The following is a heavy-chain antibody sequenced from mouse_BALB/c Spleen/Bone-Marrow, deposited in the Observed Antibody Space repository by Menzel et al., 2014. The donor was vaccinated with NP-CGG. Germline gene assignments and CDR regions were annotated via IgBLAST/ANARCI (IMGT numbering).Heavy chain of an antibody. V-gene: IGHV14-3*02. J-gene: IGHJ4*01. CDR2: IDPANGNT. CDR1: GFNIKDTY. CDR3: ARWEYYAMDY. Sequence: AQLQQSGAELVKPGASVKLSCTASGFNIKDTYMHWVKQRPEQGLEWIGRIDPANGNTKYDPKFQGKATITADTSSNTAYLQLSSLTSEDTAVYYCARWEYYAMDYWGQGPSVTVSS. D-gene: IGHD4-1*01.